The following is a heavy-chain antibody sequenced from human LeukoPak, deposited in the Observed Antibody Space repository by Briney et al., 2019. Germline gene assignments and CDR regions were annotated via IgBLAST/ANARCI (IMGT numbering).Heavy chain of an antibody. D-gene: IGHD3-16*01. CDR2: IKNRADGAIT. CDR1: ALTLSAPW. V-gene: IGHV3-15*07. J-gene: IGHJ4*02. CDR3: TTENWGSTH. Sequence: PGGSSRLACPASALTLSAPWMNWVRQAAGERLEWDGRIKNRADGAITEYTATVRGTFTISRDDSSNTLYLQMNSLKTEDTAVYYCTTENWGSTHWCQGTLVTVSS.